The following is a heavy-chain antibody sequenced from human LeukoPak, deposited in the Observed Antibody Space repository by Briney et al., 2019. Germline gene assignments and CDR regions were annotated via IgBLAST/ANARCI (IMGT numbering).Heavy chain of an antibody. Sequence: GGSLRLSCAASGFTVSHNYMSWVRQAPGKGLEWVSNIYNDGRTYYRDSVKGRFTISRDDSENTLYLQMNNLRAEDTAVYYCARTESYNSAAYNPTWGQGTLVTVSS. J-gene: IGHJ5*02. D-gene: IGHD2/OR15-2a*01. CDR1: GFTVSHNY. CDR2: IYNDGRT. V-gene: IGHV3-66*01. CDR3: ARTESYNSAAYNPT.